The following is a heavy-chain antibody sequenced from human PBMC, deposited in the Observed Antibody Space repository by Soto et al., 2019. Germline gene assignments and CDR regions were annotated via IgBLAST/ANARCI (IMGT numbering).Heavy chain of an antibody. CDR1: GGSISSYY. D-gene: IGHD3-3*01. Sequence: SETLPLTCTVSGGSISSYYWSWIRQPPGKGLEWIGYIYYSGSTNYNPSLKSRVTISVDTSKNQFSLKLSSVTAADTAVYYCARVGDGTNKYYDFWSGYYSYYYYGMDVWGQGTTVTVSS. V-gene: IGHV4-59*01. J-gene: IGHJ6*02. CDR2: IYYSGST. CDR3: ARVGDGTNKYYDFWSGYYSYYYYGMDV.